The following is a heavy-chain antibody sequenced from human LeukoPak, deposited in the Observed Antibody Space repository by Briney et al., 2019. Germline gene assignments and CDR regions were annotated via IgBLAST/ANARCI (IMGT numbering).Heavy chain of an antibody. J-gene: IGHJ5*01. CDR2: PRESGDIT. V-gene: IGHV3-23*01. CDR3: AKGACSSTSCPYDS. CDR1: GFTFGTYA. D-gene: IGHD2-2*01. Sequence: GGSLRLSCAASGFTFGTYAMSWVRQAPGKGLEWVSVPRESGDITYYADSVKGRFTISRDNSKNTLYLQMNTLRAEDTTVYYCAKGACSSTSCPYDSWGQGTLVTVSS.